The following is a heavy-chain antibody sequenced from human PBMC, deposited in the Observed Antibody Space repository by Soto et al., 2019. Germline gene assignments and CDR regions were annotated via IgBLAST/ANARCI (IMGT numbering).Heavy chain of an antibody. D-gene: IGHD3-10*01. Sequence: EVQLLESGGGLVQPGGSLRLSCAASGFTFSSYAMSWVRQAPGKGLEWVSAISGSGGSTYYADSVKGRFTISRDNSKNTLYLQMNRLRAEDTAVYYCAKIVDGWFGELLWYWGQGTLVTVSS. CDR2: ISGSGGST. V-gene: IGHV3-23*01. J-gene: IGHJ4*02. CDR1: GFTFSSYA. CDR3: AKIVDGWFGELLWY.